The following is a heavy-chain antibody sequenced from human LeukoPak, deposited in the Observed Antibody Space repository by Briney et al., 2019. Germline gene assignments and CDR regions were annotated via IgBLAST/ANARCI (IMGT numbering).Heavy chain of an antibody. D-gene: IGHD3-16*01. V-gene: IGHV1-18*01. J-gene: IGHJ5*02. CDR1: GYTFTSYG. CDR3: ARDEYVLTSFDP. CDR2: ISAYNGNT. Sequence: ASVKVSCKASGYTFTSYGISWVRQAPGQGLEWMGWISAYNGNTNYAQKFQGRVTMTRDMSISTAYMELSSLKSDDTAVYYCARDEYVLTSFDPWGQGTLVTVSS.